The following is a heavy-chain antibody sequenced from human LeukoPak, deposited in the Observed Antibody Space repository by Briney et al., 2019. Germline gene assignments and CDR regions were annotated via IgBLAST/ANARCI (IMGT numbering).Heavy chain of an antibody. J-gene: IGHJ4*02. CDR2: ISGSGGST. Sequence: PGGSLRLSCAASGFTFSSYAMSWVRQAPGKGLEWVSAISGSGGSTYYADSVKGRFTISRDNSKNTLYLQMNSLRAEDTAVYYCAKSGQYRTGYSYGYYFDYWGQGTLVTVSS. CDR3: AKSGQYRTGYSYGYYFDY. CDR1: GFTFSSYA. V-gene: IGHV3-23*01. D-gene: IGHD5-18*01.